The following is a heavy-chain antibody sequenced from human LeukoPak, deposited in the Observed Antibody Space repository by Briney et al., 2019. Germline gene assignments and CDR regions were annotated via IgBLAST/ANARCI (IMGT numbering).Heavy chain of an antibody. Sequence: GASVKVSCTISGSSLTQLRLHWVRQAPGKGLEWMGGFDPEDNEIIYAQNFQDRVVMTEDTSTNPTYLELSSLTSDDTAIYYCATVDYEVHWQYWIFDLWGRGTLIIVSS. J-gene: IGHJ2*01. CDR1: GSSLTQLR. V-gene: IGHV1-24*01. CDR3: ATVDYEVHWQYWIFDL. D-gene: IGHD3-22*01. CDR2: FDPEDNEI.